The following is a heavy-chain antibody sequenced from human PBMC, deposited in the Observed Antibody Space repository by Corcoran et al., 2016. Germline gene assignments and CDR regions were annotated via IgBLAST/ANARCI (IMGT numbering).Heavy chain of an antibody. D-gene: IGHD3-10*01. CDR2: IYRDGTT. CDR3: ARLDVARSGFDC. V-gene: IGHV3-53*01. Sequence: EVQLVESGGGLIQPGWSLRLSCAASGFTVSSNYMTWVRQAPGKGLEWVSIIYRDGTTYYTDSVKGRFTISRDNSKNTLFLQMNSLRDEDTAVYYCARLDVARSGFDCWCQGTLVTVSS. CDR1: GFTVSSNY. J-gene: IGHJ4*02.